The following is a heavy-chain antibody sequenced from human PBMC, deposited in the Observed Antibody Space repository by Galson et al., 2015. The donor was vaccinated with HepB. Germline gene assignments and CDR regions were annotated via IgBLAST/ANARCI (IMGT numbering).Heavy chain of an antibody. CDR3: AKCRFGELVNWFDP. V-gene: IGHV3-21*04. CDR1: GFTFSSYS. Sequence: SLRLSCAASGFTFSSYSMNWVRQAPGKGLEWVSSISSSSSYIYYADSVKGRFTISRDNAKNSLYLQMNSLRAEDTAVYYCAKCRFGELVNWFDPWGQGTLVTVSS. J-gene: IGHJ5*02. CDR2: ISSSSSYI. D-gene: IGHD3-10*01.